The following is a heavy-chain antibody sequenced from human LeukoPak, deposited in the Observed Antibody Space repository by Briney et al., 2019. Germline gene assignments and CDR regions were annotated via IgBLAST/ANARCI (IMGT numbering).Heavy chain of an antibody. D-gene: IGHD6-19*01. CDR3: ARDDWGIAVAGTDY. V-gene: IGHV4-61*01. J-gene: IGHJ4*02. CDR1: GGSVSSGSYY. CDR2: IYYSGST. Sequence: SETLSLTCTVSGGSVSSGSYYWSWIRQPPGKGLEWIGYIYYSGSTNYNPSLKSRVTISVDTSKNQFSLKLSSVTAADTAVYYCARDDWGIAVAGTDYWGQGTPVTVSS.